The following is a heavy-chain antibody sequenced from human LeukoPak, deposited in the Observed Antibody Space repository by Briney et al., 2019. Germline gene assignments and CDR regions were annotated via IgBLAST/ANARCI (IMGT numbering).Heavy chain of an antibody. CDR2: ISGSVSDSVSTI. D-gene: IGHD6-19*01. J-gene: IGHJ4*02. Sequence: PGGSLRLSCAASGFTVSSNYMSWVRQAPGKGLEWVSYISGSVSDSVSTIYYADSVKGRFTISRDNAKNSLYLQMNSLRAEDTAVYYCARVSRSGWWDDYWGQGTLVTVSS. CDR3: ARVSRSGWWDDY. V-gene: IGHV3-11*04. CDR1: GFTVSSNY.